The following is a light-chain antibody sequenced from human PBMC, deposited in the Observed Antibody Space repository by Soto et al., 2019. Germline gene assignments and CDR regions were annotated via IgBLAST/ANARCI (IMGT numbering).Light chain of an antibody. Sequence: DIQMTQTPPSLSASVGDRVTITCRASQAISKYLAWYQQKPGKVPKLLIYAASTLQSEVPSRFSGSGSGTDFTLTISSLQPEDVATYDCQKYDSAPLFTFGPGTRVDVK. V-gene: IGKV1-27*01. CDR2: AAS. J-gene: IGKJ3*01. CDR1: QAISKY. CDR3: QKYDSAPLFT.